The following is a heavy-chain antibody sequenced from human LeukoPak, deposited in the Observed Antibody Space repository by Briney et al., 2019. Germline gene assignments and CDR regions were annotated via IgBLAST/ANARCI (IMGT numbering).Heavy chain of an antibody. Sequence: SQTLSLTCTVSGGSISSGSYYWSWIRQPAGKGLEWIGYIYHSGSTYYNPSLKSRVTISVDRSKNQFSLKLSSVTAADTAVYYCAREVLAARSYYYMDVWGKGTTVTVSS. V-gene: IGHV4-30-2*01. CDR1: GGSISSGSYY. CDR3: AREVLAARSYYYMDV. J-gene: IGHJ6*03. CDR2: IYHSGST. D-gene: IGHD6-13*01.